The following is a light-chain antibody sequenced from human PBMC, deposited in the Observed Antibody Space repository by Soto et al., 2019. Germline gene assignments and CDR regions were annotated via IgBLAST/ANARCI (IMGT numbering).Light chain of an antibody. CDR2: AAS. CDR1: QSISSY. CDR3: QHYGASPWT. Sequence: DIQITHSPSSLSASVVDRVTITCRASQSISSYLNWYQQKPGKAPKLLIYAASNLQSGVPSTFSGSGSGTDFTLTISRLEPEDFAVYYCQHYGASPWTFGQGTKVDI. J-gene: IGKJ1*01. V-gene: IGKV1-39*01.